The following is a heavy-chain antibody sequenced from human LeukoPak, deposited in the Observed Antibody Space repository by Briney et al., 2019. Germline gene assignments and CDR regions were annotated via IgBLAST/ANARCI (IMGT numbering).Heavy chain of an antibody. CDR3: AKDATGPAGS. Sequence: GRSLRLSCAASGFTFSSYGMHWVRQAPGKGLEWVAVIPYDGSNKYYADSVKGRYTISRDNSKNTLYLQMNSLRAEDTAVYYCAKDATGPAGSWGQGTLVTVSS. V-gene: IGHV3-30*18. J-gene: IGHJ5*02. CDR2: IPYDGSNK. CDR1: GFTFSSYG. D-gene: IGHD1-14*01.